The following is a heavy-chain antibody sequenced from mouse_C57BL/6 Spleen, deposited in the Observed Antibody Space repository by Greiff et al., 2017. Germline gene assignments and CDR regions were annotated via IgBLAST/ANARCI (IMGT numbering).Heavy chain of an antibody. V-gene: IGHV3-6*01. CDR3: ANGPICCDYDVGAMDY. D-gene: IGHD2-4*01. Sequence: DVKLQESGPGLVKPSQSLSLTCSVTGYSITSGYYWNWIRPFPGNKLEWMGYISYDGSNNYNPSLKNRISITRDTSKNQLYLQFNSMTTGNTAEYYCANGPICCDYDVGAMDYWGQGTSVTVSS. J-gene: IGHJ4*01. CDR1: GYSITSGYY. CDR2: ISYDGSN.